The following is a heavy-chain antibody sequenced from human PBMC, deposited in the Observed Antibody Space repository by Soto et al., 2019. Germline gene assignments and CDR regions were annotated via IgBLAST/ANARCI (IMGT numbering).Heavy chain of an antibody. J-gene: IGHJ6*02. D-gene: IGHD2-15*01. Sequence: SETLSLTCTVSGGSISSYYWSWIRQPPGKGLEWIGYIYYSGSTNYNPSLKSRVTISVDTSKNQFSLKLSSVTAADTAVYYCAKDWSVVVVAATRPVYYYYGMDVWGQGTTVNVSS. CDR1: GGSISSYY. CDR2: IYYSGST. V-gene: IGHV4-59*01. CDR3: AKDWSVVVVAATRPVYYYYGMDV.